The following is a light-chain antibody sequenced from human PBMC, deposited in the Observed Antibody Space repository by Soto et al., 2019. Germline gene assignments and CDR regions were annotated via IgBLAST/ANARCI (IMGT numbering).Light chain of an antibody. J-gene: IGKJ1*01. CDR1: QSISSY. CDR3: QQYNRYWT. CDR2: AAS. V-gene: IGKV1-39*01. Sequence: DIQMTQSPSSLSASVGDRVTLTCRASQSISSYLNWYQHKPGKAPKLLIYAASSLQTGVPSRFSGSRSGTDFALTISSLQREDFATYYCQQYNRYWTFGQGTKVDIK.